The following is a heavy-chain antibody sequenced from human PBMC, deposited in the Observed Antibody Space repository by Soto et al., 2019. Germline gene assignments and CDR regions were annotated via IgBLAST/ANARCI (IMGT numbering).Heavy chain of an antibody. J-gene: IGHJ4*02. Sequence: EVQLVESGGGLVQPGGSLRLSCAASGFTFSTYWMTWGRQAPGKGLEWVANIKQDGSEKYYVDSVKGRFTISRDNAKNSLYLQMNSLKAADTAVDYCARGRAAHPGEDWGQGTLVTVSS. CDR1: GFTFSTYW. V-gene: IGHV3-7*05. CDR2: IKQDGSEK. D-gene: IGHD3-10*01. CDR3: ARGRAAHPGED.